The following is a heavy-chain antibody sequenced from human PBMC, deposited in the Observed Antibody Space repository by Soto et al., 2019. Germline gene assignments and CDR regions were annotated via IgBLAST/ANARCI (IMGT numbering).Heavy chain of an antibody. CDR2: IGGSGATT. Sequence: EVQLLESGGGLVQPGGSLRLSCAASGFTFDNYAMSWVRQAPGMGLEWVSGIGGSGATTYYAHSVKGRFTISRDNSKNTLYLQMNSLRAEDTAVYYCAKDRLSSPCTWFDSWGQGTLVTVSS. J-gene: IGHJ5*01. D-gene: IGHD5-12*01. CDR1: GFTFDNYA. CDR3: AKDRLSSPCTWFDS. V-gene: IGHV3-23*01.